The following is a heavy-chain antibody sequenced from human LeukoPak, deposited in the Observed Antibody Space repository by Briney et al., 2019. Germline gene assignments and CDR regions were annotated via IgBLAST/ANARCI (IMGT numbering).Heavy chain of an antibody. D-gene: IGHD1-20*01. J-gene: IGHJ4*02. CDR3: ARVGYNWNDVVIGYYFDY. Sequence: LRLSCVASGFTFSDYYMGWIRQPAGKGLEWIGRIYTSGTTHYNPSLKSRVTMSVDTSKNQFSLKLSSVTAADTAVYYCARVGYNWNDVVIGYYFDYWGQGTLVTVSS. CDR1: GFTFSDYY. V-gene: IGHV4-4*07. CDR2: IYTSGTT.